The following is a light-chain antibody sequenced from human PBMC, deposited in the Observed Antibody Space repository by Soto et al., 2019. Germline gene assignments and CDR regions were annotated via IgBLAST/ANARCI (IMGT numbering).Light chain of an antibody. Sequence: QSVLTQPASVSGSPGQSITISCTGTSSDVGGYNYVSWYQQHPGKAPQLMIYDVSSRPSGVSLSFSGSKSGNTASLTISGIQDEDEAYYFCSSYTAITTTRVFGGGTQLTVL. J-gene: IGLJ2*01. CDR1: SSDVGGYNY. V-gene: IGLV2-14*03. CDR3: SSYTAITTTRV. CDR2: DVS.